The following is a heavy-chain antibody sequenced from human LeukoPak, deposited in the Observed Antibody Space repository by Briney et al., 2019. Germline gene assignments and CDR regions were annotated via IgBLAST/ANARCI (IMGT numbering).Heavy chain of an antibody. Sequence: SETQSLTCTVSGGSISGYYWSWIRQPPGKGLEWIGYIHYSGTTNYNPSLKSRVIMSVDTSKNQSSLKLSSVTAADTAVYYCARWNYYDSSATGDAFDIWGQGTMVTVSS. J-gene: IGHJ3*02. CDR2: IHYSGTT. D-gene: IGHD3-22*01. CDR3: ARWNYYDSSATGDAFDI. CDR1: GGSISGYY. V-gene: IGHV4-59*01.